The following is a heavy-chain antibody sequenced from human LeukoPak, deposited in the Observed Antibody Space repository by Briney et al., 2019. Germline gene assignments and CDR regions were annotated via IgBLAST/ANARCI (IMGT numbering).Heavy chain of an antibody. D-gene: IGHD6-13*01. CDR2: SSSDGGEQ. CDR3: ARESSSRRFVFDV. J-gene: IGHJ3*01. Sequence: GSLRLPRAASGFHLRGNLPPRVRQAPGKGPEWVAGSSSDGGEQYYADSVKGRFTFSRDNSKSTLVLQMSSLRPDDTAVYYCARESSSRRFVFDVWGQGTVVTVSS. CDR1: GFHLRGNL. V-gene: IGHV3-30*15.